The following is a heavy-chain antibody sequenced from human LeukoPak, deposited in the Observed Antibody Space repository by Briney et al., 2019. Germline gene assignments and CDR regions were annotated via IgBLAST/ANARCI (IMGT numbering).Heavy chain of an antibody. CDR3: ARDIYGVSGNLHWFDP. Sequence: SVRVSCKASGGTVSSYVISWVRQAPGQGLEWMGGIIPIFGTANYAQKFQGRVTITADESTSTAYIELSSLRSEDTAVYYCARDIYGVSGNLHWFDPWGQGTLVTVSS. J-gene: IGHJ5*02. CDR1: GGTVSSYV. CDR2: IIPIFGTA. V-gene: IGHV1-69*13. D-gene: IGHD3-10*01.